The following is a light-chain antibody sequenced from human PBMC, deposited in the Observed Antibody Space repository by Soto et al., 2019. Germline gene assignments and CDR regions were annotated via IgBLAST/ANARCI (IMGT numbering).Light chain of an antibody. Sequence: QSALTQPASVSGSPGQSITISCTGTSSDIGGGYNYVSWYQQYPGKAPKLMIYEVNNRPSGISNRFSGSKSGNTASLAISGLQAEDEADYYCISYTSSNTWVFGGGTKLTVL. J-gene: IGLJ3*02. CDR2: EVN. V-gene: IGLV2-14*01. CDR3: ISYTSSNTWV. CDR1: SSDIGGGYNY.